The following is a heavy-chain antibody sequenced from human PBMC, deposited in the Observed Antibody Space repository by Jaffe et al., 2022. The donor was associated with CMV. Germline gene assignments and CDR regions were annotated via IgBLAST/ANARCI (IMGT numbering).Heavy chain of an antibody. D-gene: IGHD3-10*01. CDR2: VIHRGST. CDR3: ARGGSPSSAIFRPTRRAYFDY. V-gene: IGHV4-34*01. Sequence: QVRLQQWGAGLLKPSETLSLTCAVYGESFSGYFWSWIRQPPGKGLEWIGEVIHRGSTNYNPSLKSRVTMSADTSKNQFSLKMSSVTAADTAVYYCARGGSPSSAIFRPTRRAYFDYWGQGTLVAVSS. CDR1: GESFSGYF. J-gene: IGHJ4*02.